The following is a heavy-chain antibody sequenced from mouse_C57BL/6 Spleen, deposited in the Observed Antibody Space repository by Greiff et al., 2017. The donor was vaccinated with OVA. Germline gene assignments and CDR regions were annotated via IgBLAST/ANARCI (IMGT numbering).Heavy chain of an antibody. D-gene: IGHD2-3*01. V-gene: IGHV1-26*01. J-gene: IGHJ4*01. Sequence: EVQLQQSGPELVKPGASVKISCKASGYTFTDYYMNWVKQSHGKSLEWIGDINPNNGGTSYNQKFKGKATLTVDKSSSTAYMELRSLTSEDSAVYYCARYDPYAMDYWGQGTSVTVSS. CDR3: ARYDPYAMDY. CDR2: INPNNGGT. CDR1: GYTFTDYY.